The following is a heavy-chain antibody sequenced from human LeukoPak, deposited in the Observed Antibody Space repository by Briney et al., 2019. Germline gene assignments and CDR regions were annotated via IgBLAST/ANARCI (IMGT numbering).Heavy chain of an antibody. D-gene: IGHD2-2*01. J-gene: IGHJ6*03. Sequence: GGSLRLSCAASGFTFSNYWMSWVRQAPGKGLEWVSSINWIGGSTGYADSVKGRFTISRDNAKNSLYLQMNSLRAEDTALYYCARGYGCSSTTCFAYYYYYYMDVWGKGTTVTVSS. CDR1: GFTFSNYW. V-gene: IGHV3-20*04. CDR3: ARGYGCSSTTCFAYYYYYYMDV. CDR2: INWIGGST.